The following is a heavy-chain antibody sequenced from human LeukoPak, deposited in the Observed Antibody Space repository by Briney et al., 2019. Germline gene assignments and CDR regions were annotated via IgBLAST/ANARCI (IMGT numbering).Heavy chain of an antibody. Sequence: GASVKVSCKASGYTFTSYGISWVRQAPGQGLEWMGWISSYNGNTNYAQKFQGRVTITADKSTSTAYMEMSSLRSEDTAVYYCARALSGSGSYFMAPSDYWGQGTLVTVSS. J-gene: IGHJ4*02. V-gene: IGHV1-18*01. CDR1: GYTFTSYG. D-gene: IGHD3-10*01. CDR3: ARALSGSGSYFMAPSDY. CDR2: ISSYNGNT.